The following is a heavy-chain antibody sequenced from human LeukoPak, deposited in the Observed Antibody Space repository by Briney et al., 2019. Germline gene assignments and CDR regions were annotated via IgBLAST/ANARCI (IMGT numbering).Heavy chain of an antibody. CDR2: ISAYNGNT. CDR3: ARFGDSSGYYYDPLDY. J-gene: IGHJ4*02. CDR1: GYTFTSYG. V-gene: IGHV1-18*01. Sequence: GASVKVSCKASGYTFTSYGISWVRQAPGQGLEWMGWISAYNGNTNYAQKLQGGVTMTTDTSTSTAYVELRSLRSDDTAVYYCARFGDSSGYYYDPLDYWGQGTLVTVSS. D-gene: IGHD3-22*01.